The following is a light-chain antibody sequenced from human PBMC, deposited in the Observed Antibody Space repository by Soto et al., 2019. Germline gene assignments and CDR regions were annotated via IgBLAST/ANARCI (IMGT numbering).Light chain of an antibody. CDR2: AAS. CDR3: QQSYSTTWT. J-gene: IGKJ1*01. V-gene: IGKV1-39*01. CDR1: QGISTY. Sequence: DIQLTHSPSSLNASVGDRVTITCRASQGISTYLNWYQQKPGKAPKLLIYAASSLQSGVPSRFSGSGSETDFTLTISSLQPEDFATYSCQQSYSTTWTFGQGTKVDIK.